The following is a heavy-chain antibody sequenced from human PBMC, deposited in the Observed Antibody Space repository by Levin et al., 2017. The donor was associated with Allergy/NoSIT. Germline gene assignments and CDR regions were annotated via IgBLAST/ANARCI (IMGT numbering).Heavy chain of an antibody. CDR2: VHHSGGT. J-gene: IGHJ4*02. D-gene: IGHD1-26*01. CDR1: GESVSNYNW. V-gene: IGHV4-55*08. CDR3: ARGRGWD. Sequence: SETLSLTCVVSGESVSNYNWWNWVRQAPGKGLEWIGEVHHSGGTHYNPSLKSRLSMSVDTSKNQFSLELTSVTAADTAVYYCARGRGWDWGQGTLVTVSS.